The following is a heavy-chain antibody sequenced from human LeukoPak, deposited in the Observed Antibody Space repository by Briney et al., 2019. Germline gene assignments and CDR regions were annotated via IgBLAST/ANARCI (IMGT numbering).Heavy chain of an antibody. CDR2: ISYDGSNK. J-gene: IGHJ4*02. CDR3: AKSYVVGAEWGHFDY. CDR1: GFTFSSYG. Sequence: GGSLRLFCAASGFTFSSYGMHWVRQAPGKGLEWVAVISYDGSNKYYADSVKARFTISRDNSKNTLYLQMNSLRAEDTAVYYCAKSYVVGAEWGHFDYWGQGTLVTVSS. V-gene: IGHV3-30*18. D-gene: IGHD1-26*01.